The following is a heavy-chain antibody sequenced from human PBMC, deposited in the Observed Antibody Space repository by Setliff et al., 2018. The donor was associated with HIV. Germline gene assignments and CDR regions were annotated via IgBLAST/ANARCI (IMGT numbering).Heavy chain of an antibody. J-gene: IGHJ4*02. D-gene: IGHD2-2*01. V-gene: IGHV4-4*07. Sequence: SETLSLTCTVSGGSISGYYWGWIRQPAGKRLEWIGRIYSNGNTNYNPSLKGRVTMPVSTSKNQFSLNLSSVTAADTAVYYCTTVVPAAIPYFDYWGQGALVTVSS. CDR1: GGSISGYY. CDR3: TTVVPAAIPYFDY. CDR2: IYSNGNT.